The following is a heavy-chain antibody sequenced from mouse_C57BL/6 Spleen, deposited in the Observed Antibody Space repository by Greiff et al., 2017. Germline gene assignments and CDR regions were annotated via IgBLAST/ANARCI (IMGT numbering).Heavy chain of an antibody. CDR1: GYTFTSYL. V-gene: IGHV1-72*01. CDR3: ARGAYDDDWYFDV. J-gene: IGHJ1*03. D-gene: IGHD2-4*01. CDR2: IDPNSGGT. Sequence: VQLQQPGAELVKPGASVKLSCKASGYTFTSYLMHWVKQRPGRGLEWIGRIDPNSGGTKYNEKFKSKATLTVDNPSSTAYMQLSSLTSEDSAVYYCARGAYDDDWYFDVWGTGTTVTVSS.